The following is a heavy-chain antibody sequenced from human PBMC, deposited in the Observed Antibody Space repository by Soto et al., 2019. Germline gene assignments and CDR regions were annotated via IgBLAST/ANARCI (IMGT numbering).Heavy chain of an antibody. CDR2: ISYDGSNK. Sequence: QVQLVESGGGVVQPGRSLRLSCAASGFTFSSYGMHWVRQAPGKGLEGVAVISYDGSNKYYADSVKGRFTISRDNYQNTLYLQMNSLRAEYTAVYYCAKGDGITGTTLNYWGQGTLVTISS. J-gene: IGHJ4*02. D-gene: IGHD1-20*01. CDR3: AKGDGITGTTLNY. CDR1: GFTFSSYG. V-gene: IGHV3-30*18.